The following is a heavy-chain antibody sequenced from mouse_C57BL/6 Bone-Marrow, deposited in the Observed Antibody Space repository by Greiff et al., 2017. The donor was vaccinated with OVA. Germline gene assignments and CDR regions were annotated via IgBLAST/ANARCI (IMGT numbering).Heavy chain of an antibody. J-gene: IGHJ2*01. Sequence: QVQLQQSGAELVKPGASVKLSCKASGYTFTSYWMHWVKQRPGQGLEWIGMIHPNSGSTNYNEKFKSKATLTVDKSSSTAYMQLSSLTSEDSAVYYCARRAYSEYYFDYWGQGTTLTVSS. CDR2: IHPNSGST. CDR1: GYTFTSYW. V-gene: IGHV1-64*01. D-gene: IGHD2-10*01. CDR3: ARRAYSEYYFDY.